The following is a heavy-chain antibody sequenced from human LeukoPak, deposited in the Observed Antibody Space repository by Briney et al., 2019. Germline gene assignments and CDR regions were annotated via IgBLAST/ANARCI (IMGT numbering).Heavy chain of an antibody. CDR2: IYYSGST. Sequence: SQTLSLTCTVSGGSISSGDYYWSWIRQPPGKGLEWIGYIYYSGSTYYNPSLKSRVTISVDTSKNQFSLKLSSVTAADTAVYYCARDTNWGSSGVDYWGQGTLVTVSS. V-gene: IGHV4-30-4*01. CDR1: GGSISSGDYY. J-gene: IGHJ4*02. CDR3: ARDTNWGSSGVDY. D-gene: IGHD7-27*01.